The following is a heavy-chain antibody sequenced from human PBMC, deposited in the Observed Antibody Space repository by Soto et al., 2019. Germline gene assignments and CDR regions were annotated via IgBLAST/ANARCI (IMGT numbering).Heavy chain of an antibody. V-gene: IGHV3-73*01. CDR1: GFTFSGSD. CDR3: YFDF. D-gene: IGHD3-10*01. J-gene: IGHJ4*02. CDR2: IRSQPNNYAT. Sequence: GGSLRLFCTAAGFTFSGSDIHWVRQASGKGLEWVGRIRSQPNNYATTYSESVRGRFTFAREDSQNTAYLQMSSLKIEDTRLNYMYFDFWGPGTLVTVSS.